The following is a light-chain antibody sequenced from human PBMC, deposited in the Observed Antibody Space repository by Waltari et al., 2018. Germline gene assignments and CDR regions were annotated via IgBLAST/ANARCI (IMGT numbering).Light chain of an antibody. CDR3: LLHFGGDQLV. CDR1: TGPVASAHY. V-gene: IGLV7-43*01. CDR2: SST. Sequence: QTVVTQEPSLTVSPGGTVTLTCASSTGPVASAHYPSWFQQMPGQAPRALIFSSTNKYSWTPARFSGSPPGGKASLTLSRWQPEDEADYYCLLHFGGDQLVFGGGTRLTVL. J-gene: IGLJ3*02.